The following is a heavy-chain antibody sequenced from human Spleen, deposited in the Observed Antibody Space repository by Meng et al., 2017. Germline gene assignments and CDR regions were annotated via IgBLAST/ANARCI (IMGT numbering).Heavy chain of an antibody. CDR3: TRDGYLDCSRTNCFDY. J-gene: IGHJ4*02. CDR2: IDTKTGNP. CDR1: GYTLTNYA. V-gene: IGHV7-4-1*02. Sequence: QVQLVQSGVELRKPGASVKVSCRASGYTLTNYAINWLRQAPGQGLEWMGWIDTKTGNPTYAQGFRGRLVFSLDTSVSTTYLEISGLKADDTAVYYCTRDGYLDCSRTNCFDYWGQGTLVTVSS. D-gene: IGHD2-2*01.